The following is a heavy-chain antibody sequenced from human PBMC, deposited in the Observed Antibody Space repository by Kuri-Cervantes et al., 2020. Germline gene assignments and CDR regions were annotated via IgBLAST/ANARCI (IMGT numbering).Heavy chain of an antibody. Sequence: GGSLRLSCKASGGTFSSYAISWVRQAPGQGLEWMGGIIPIFGTANYAQKFQGRVTITADESTSTAYMELSSLRSEDTAVYYCARVPGVTTLLYYYYMDVWGKGTTVTVSS. V-gene: IGHV1-69*01. CDR3: ARVPGVTTLLYYYYMDV. D-gene: IGHD4-17*01. CDR1: GGTFSSYA. CDR2: IIPIFGTA. J-gene: IGHJ6*03.